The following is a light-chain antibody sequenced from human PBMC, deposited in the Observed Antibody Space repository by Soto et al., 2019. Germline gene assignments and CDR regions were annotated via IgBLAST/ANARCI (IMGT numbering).Light chain of an antibody. CDR1: QSVRNN. V-gene: IGKV3-20*01. CDR3: QQYGTSEII. Sequence: EIVMTQSPVTLSVSPGEGATLFCRASQSVRNNLAWYQQKPGLAPRLLIYAVSTRATGIPDRFSGSGSGTDFTLTISRLEPEDFAVYYCQQYGTSEIIFGQGTRLEI. CDR2: AVS. J-gene: IGKJ5*01.